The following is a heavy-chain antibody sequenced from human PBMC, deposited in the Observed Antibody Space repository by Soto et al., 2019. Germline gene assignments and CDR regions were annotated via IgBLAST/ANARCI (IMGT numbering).Heavy chain of an antibody. CDR1: GFTFSSYA. J-gene: IGHJ4*02. CDR3: ANRGAGHYFDS. CDR2: ISGSGDST. Sequence: EVQLLESGGGLVQPGGSLRLSCAASGFTFSSYAMSWVRQAPGKGLEWVSVISGSGDSTYYADSVKGRLTISRDNSKNTLSLQMTSLRAADTAVYTCANRGAGHYFDSWGQGTLVTVSP. V-gene: IGHV3-23*01. D-gene: IGHD6-19*01.